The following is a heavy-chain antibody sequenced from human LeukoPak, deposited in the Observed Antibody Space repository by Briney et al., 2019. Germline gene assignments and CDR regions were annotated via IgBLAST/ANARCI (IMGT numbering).Heavy chain of an antibody. V-gene: IGHV4-59*01. J-gene: IGHJ4*02. D-gene: IGHD5-18*01. CDR3: VAYSYGSYYVDY. CDR1: GGSISSYY. CDR2: IYYSGST. Sequence: SETLSLTCTVSGGSISSYYWSWIRQPPGKGLEWIGYIYYSGSTNYNPSLKSRVTISVDTSKNQFSLKLSSVTAADTAVYYCVAYSYGSYYVDYWGQGTLVTVSS.